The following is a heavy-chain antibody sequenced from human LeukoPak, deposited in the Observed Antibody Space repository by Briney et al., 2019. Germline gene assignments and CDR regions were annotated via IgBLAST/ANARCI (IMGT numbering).Heavy chain of an antibody. CDR2: ISGSGGST. CDR1: GFTFSSYA. J-gene: IGHJ4*02. D-gene: IGHD6-19*01. Sequence: GGSLRLSCAASGFTFSSYAMSWVRQAPGKGLEWVSAISGSGGSTYYADSVKGRFTISRDNSKNTLYLQMNSLSAEDTAVYYCAKVSSQLYIAVAGQSPGFFDYWGQGTLVSVSS. CDR3: AKVSSQLYIAVAGQSPGFFDY. V-gene: IGHV3-23*01.